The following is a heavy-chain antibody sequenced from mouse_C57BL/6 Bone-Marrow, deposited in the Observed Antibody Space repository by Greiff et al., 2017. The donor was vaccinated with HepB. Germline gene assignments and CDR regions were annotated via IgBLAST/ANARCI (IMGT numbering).Heavy chain of an antibody. V-gene: IGHV1-54*01. CDR1: GYAFTNYL. CDR2: INPGSGGT. D-gene: IGHD2-2*01. J-gene: IGHJ1*03. Sequence: VQRVESGAELVRPGTSVKVSCKASGYAFTNYLIEWVKQRPGQGLEWIGVINPGSGGTNYNEKFKGKATLTADKSSSTAYMQLSSLTSEDSAVYFCAREVTHFDVWGTGTTVTVSS. CDR3: AREVTHFDV.